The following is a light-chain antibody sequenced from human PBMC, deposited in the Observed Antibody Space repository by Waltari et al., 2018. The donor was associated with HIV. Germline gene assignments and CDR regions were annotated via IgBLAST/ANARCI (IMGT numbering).Light chain of an antibody. CDR2: EGS. Sequence: QSALTQPASVSGSPGQPITISCTGTSSDVGSYNLVSWYQQHPGKAPKLMIYEGSKRPSGVSNRFSGSKSGSTASLTISGLQAEDEADYYCCSYAGSSTYVFGTGTKVTVL. V-gene: IGLV2-23*01. CDR3: CSYAGSSTYV. J-gene: IGLJ1*01. CDR1: SSDVGSYNL.